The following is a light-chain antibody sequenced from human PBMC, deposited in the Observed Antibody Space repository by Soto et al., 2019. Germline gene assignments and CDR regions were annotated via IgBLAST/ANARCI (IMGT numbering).Light chain of an antibody. CDR1: QSVSTN. CDR2: GAS. J-gene: IGKJ1*01. Sequence: TQSPSSLSGTVGDRSTLSCRASQSVSTNLAWYQQKPGQAPRLLLYGASTRATDIPDRISGSGSGTDFTLTISRLEPEDFAVYYCQHYGSTPWSFGQGTKVDIK. V-gene: IGKV3-20*01. CDR3: QHYGSTPWS.